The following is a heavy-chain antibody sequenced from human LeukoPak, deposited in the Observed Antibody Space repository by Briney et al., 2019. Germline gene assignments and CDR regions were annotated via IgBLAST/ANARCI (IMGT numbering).Heavy chain of an antibody. J-gene: IGHJ4*02. CDR1: GFNFSVHS. CDR3: AKGHLRGYSYGGFDY. D-gene: IGHD5-18*01. CDR2: ISGSGGST. Sequence: PGGSLRLSCAASGFNFSVHSMNWVRQAPGKGLEWVSAISGSGGSTYYADSVKGRFTISRDNSKNTLYLQMNSLRAEDTAVYYCAKGHLRGYSYGGFDYWGQGTLVTVSS. V-gene: IGHV3-23*01.